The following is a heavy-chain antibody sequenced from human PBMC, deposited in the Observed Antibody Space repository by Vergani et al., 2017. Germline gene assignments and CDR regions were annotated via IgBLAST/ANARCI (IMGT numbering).Heavy chain of an antibody. CDR3: AKDRRHQLLPLD. CDR2: ISYDGSNK. Sequence: QVQLVESGGGVVQPGGSLRLSCAASGFTFSSYGMHWVRQAPGKGLEWVAVISYDGSNKYYADSVKGRFTISRDNSKNTLYLQMNSLRAEDTAVYYCAKDRRHQLLPLDWGQGTLVTVSS. CDR1: GFTFSSYG. V-gene: IGHV3-30*18. D-gene: IGHD2-2*01. J-gene: IGHJ4*02.